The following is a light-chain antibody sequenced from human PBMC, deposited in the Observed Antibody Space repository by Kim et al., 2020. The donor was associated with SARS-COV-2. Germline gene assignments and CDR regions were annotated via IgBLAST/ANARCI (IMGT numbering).Light chain of an antibody. CDR3: NSRDNNDNVL. CDR1: SLSTYY. J-gene: IGLJ2*01. V-gene: IGLV3-19*01. Sequence: VALGQTVSITCQRDSLSTYYTTCFQQQPGQAPIVVFSGKNNRPSGIPDRFSGSSSGNTASLTITATQAGDEADYYCNSRDNNDNVLFGGGTQLTVL. CDR2: GKN.